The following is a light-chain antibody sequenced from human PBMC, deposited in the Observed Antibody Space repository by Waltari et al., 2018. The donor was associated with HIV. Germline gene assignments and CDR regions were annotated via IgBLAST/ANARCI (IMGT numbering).Light chain of an antibody. CDR2: KTS. Sequence: IQMTQSPSALSASVGDRVTITCRASQSVNTYLAWYQQRPGEAPNLLIFKTSSLQTGVPSRFSGSGSGTEFTLTISDLQPEDFGTYYCQQYSSKSWTFGQGNKVEVK. V-gene: IGKV1-5*03. CDR3: QQYSSKSWT. J-gene: IGKJ1*01. CDR1: QSVNTY.